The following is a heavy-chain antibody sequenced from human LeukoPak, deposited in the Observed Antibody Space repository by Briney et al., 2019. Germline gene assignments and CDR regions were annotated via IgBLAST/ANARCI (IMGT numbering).Heavy chain of an antibody. Sequence: GGSLRLSCAASGFTFSDYYMSWIRQAPGKGLEWVSYISSSGSTIYYADSVKGRFTISRDNAKNSLYLQMNSLRAEDTAVYYCARADSSGYNSPVTNDVSHYYGMDVWGQGTTVTVSS. D-gene: IGHD3-22*01. J-gene: IGHJ6*02. CDR1: GFTFSDYY. CDR2: ISSSGSTI. V-gene: IGHV3-11*01. CDR3: ARADSSGYNSPVTNDVSHYYGMDV.